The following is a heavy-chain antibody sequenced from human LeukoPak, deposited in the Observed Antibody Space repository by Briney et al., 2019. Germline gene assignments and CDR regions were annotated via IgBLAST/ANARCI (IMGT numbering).Heavy chain of an antibody. J-gene: IGHJ6*03. Sequence: SETLSLTCTVSGGSISSFYWSWIRHPAGKGLEWIGRIYTSGSTNYNPSLKSRVTMSVDTSKNQFSLKLSSVTAADTAVYYCAREMEAIQLWSPGYYMDVWGKGTTDTVSS. CDR2: IYTSGST. D-gene: IGHD5-18*01. V-gene: IGHV4-4*07. CDR3: AREMEAIQLWSPGYYMDV. CDR1: GGSISSFY.